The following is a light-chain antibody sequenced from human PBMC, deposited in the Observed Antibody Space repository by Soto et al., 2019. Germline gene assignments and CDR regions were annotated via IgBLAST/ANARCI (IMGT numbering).Light chain of an antibody. V-gene: IGKV3-15*01. Sequence: EIVMTQSPATLSVSPGERSTLSCMAIQSVSSKLAWSQQKPGQAPSLVIYGVSTRATGVPVRFSGSGSGTEFTLTIDSLQSEDFEVYYCQQYNNWPHTFGQGTKVDIK. CDR1: QSVSSK. J-gene: IGKJ2*01. CDR2: GVS. CDR3: QQYNNWPHT.